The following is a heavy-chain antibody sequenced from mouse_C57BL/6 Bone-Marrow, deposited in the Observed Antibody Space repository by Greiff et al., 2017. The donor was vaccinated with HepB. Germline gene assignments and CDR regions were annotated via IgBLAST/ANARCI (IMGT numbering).Heavy chain of an antibody. CDR1: GYSFTGYY. CDR3: ARYYYGSSPYWYFDV. J-gene: IGHJ1*03. Sequence: LQQSGPELVKPGASVKISCKASGYSFTGYYMNWVKQSPEKSLEWIGEINPSTGGTTYNQKFKAKATLTVDKSSSTAYMQLKSLTSEDSAVYYCARYYYGSSPYWYFDVWGTGTTVTVSS. D-gene: IGHD1-1*01. V-gene: IGHV1-42*01. CDR2: INPSTGGT.